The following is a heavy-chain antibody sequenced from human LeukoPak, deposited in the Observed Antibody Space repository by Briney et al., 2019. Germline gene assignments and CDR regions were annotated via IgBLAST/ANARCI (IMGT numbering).Heavy chain of an antibody. CDR2: IYYSGST. CDR1: GGSISSYY. Sequence: PSETLSLTCTVSGGSISSYYWSWIRQPPGKGLEWIAYIYYSGSTNYNPSLESRVTISLDTSKNQLFLKLSSVTAADTAIYYCARVGGYNDAFDIWGQGTMVTVSS. V-gene: IGHV4-59*01. J-gene: IGHJ3*02. D-gene: IGHD5-24*01. CDR3: ARVGGYNDAFDI.